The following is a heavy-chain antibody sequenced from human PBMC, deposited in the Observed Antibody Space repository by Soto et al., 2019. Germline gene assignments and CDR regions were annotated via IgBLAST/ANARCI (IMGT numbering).Heavy chain of an antibody. Sequence: SETLSLTCAVYGGSFSGYYWSWIRQPPGKGLEWIGEINHSGSTNYNPSLKSRVTISVDKSKNQFSLKLSSVTAADTAVYYCARVVSSGWSGDNWFDPWGQGTLVTVSS. CDR2: INHSGST. J-gene: IGHJ5*02. CDR1: GGSFSGYY. CDR3: ARVVSSGWSGDNWFDP. V-gene: IGHV4-34*01. D-gene: IGHD6-19*01.